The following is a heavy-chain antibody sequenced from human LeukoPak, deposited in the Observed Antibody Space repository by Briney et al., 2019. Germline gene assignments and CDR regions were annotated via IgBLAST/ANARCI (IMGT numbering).Heavy chain of an antibody. CDR3: ATETNGRHYDY. CDR2: IRPAGGDR. V-gene: IGHV3-21*06. J-gene: IGHJ4*02. D-gene: IGHD1-14*01. CDR1: GLTFSTSG. Sequence: GGSLRLSCTASGLTFSTSGFNWVRQAPGKGLEWVAFIRPAGGDRYHADSIEGRFTISRDNANNFLYLQMNSLRAEDTAVYYCATETNGRHYDYWGQGTLLTVSS.